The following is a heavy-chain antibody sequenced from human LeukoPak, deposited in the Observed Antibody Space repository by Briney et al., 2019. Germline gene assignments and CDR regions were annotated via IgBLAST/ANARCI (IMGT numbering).Heavy chain of an antibody. CDR2: IYYSGST. CDR1: GGSISSGGYH. D-gene: IGHD4-17*01. V-gene: IGHV4-31*03. Sequence: PSETLSLTCTVSGGSISSGGYHWSWIRQHPGTGLEWIGYIYYSGSTYYNPSLKSRVTISVDTSKNQFSLKLSSVTAADTAVYYCARVRRYGTVTTWGQGTLVTVSS. CDR3: ARVRRYGTVTT. J-gene: IGHJ5*02.